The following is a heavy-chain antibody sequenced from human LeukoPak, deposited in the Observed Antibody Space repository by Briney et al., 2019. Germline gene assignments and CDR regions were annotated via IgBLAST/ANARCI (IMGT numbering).Heavy chain of an antibody. CDR2: IKYGGSEI. CDR3: ARDSTLSNY. D-gene: IGHD3-16*01. CDR1: GLTFGRYW. J-gene: IGHJ4*02. Sequence: PGGSLRLSCAASGLTFGRYWMTWVRQAPGKGLEWVATIKYGGSEICYVDSVRGRFSISRDNAKNSLYLQMSSLSAEVTAVYYCARDSTLSNYWGQGTLVTVSS. V-gene: IGHV3-7*04.